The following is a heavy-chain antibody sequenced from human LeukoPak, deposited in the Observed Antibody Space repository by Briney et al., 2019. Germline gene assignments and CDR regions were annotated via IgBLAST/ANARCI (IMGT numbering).Heavy chain of an antibody. V-gene: IGHV4-61*01. Sequence: SETLSLTCSVSGGSVNSGYYYWSWIRQPPGKGLEWIGYIYYSGDTNYNPSLKSRVTISIDTSKKQFSLKLRSVTAADTAVYYCARADTYFYDSSGYPNGFDPWGQGMLVTVFS. CDR1: GGSVNSGYYY. CDR3: ARADTYFYDSSGYPNGFDP. CDR2: IYYSGDT. J-gene: IGHJ5*02. D-gene: IGHD3-22*01.